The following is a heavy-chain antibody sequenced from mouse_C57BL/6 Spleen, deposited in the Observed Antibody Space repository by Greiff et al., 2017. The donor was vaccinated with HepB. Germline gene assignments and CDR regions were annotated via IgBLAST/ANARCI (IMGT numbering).Heavy chain of an antibody. CDR2: INPSNGGT. CDR1: GYTFTSYW. D-gene: IGHD2-4*01. V-gene: IGHV1-53*01. CDR3: ARGGRYYDYDEGPWFAY. J-gene: IGHJ3*01. Sequence: QVQLQQPGTELVKPGASVKLSCKASGYTFTSYWMHWVKQRPGQGLEWIGNINPSNGGTNYNEKFKSKATLTVDKSSSTAYMQLSSLTSEDSAVYYCARGGRYYDYDEGPWFAYWGQGTLVTVSA.